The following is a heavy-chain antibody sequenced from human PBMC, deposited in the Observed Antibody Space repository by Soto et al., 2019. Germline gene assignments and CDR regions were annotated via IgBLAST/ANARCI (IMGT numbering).Heavy chain of an antibody. D-gene: IGHD1-26*01. Sequence: EVQLVESGGGLVQPGGSLRLSCAASGFTITTYTMNWVRQAPGKGLEWVSSINGRSNYLYYADSVQGRFTISRDNAKNTLYLQMNSRRAEDTAVYYCAREDGMVGATSAFDYWGQGTRVTVSS. CDR3: AREDGMVGATSAFDY. V-gene: IGHV3-21*01. J-gene: IGHJ4*02. CDR2: INGRSNYL. CDR1: GFTITTYT.